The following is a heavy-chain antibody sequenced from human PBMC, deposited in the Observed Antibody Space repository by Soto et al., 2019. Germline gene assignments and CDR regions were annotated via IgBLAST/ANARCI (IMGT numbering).Heavy chain of an antibody. CDR2: ILSDGSKQ. D-gene: IGHD6-19*01. J-gene: IGHJ3*02. V-gene: IGHV3-30*04. CDR1: RFTFSYYA. Sequence: QVQLVESGGGVVQPGRSLRLSCAASRFTFSYYAMHWIRQAPGQGLERVAVILSDGSKQYHAESVKGRFTISRDNSKSTLYLQMNSLRVEDTAVYYCGRTIAVAGPDALDMWGQGTMVTVSS. CDR3: GRTIAVAGPDALDM.